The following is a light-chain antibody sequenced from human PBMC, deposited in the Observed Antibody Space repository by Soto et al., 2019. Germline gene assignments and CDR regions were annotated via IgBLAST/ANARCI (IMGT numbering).Light chain of an antibody. Sequence: DIQMTQSPSTLSASVGDRVTITCRASQSISGWLAWYQQKPGQAPKLLIYKASTLDTGVPSRFSGSGSGTECTLTISTLQPDDFATYYCQQYNSLWTFGQGTKVEIK. V-gene: IGKV1-5*03. CDR3: QQYNSLWT. CDR2: KAS. CDR1: QSISGW. J-gene: IGKJ1*01.